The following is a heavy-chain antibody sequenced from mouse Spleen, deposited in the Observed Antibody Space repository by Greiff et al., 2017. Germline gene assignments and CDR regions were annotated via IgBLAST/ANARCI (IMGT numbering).Heavy chain of an antibody. V-gene: IGHV5-4*01. D-gene: IGHD4-1*01. CDR3: ASWDEGGFDY. J-gene: IGHJ2*01. Sequence: VQLKESGGGLVKPGGSLKLSCAASGFTFSSYAMSWVRQTPEKRLEWVATISDGGSYTYYPDNVKGRFTISRDNAKNNLYLQMSHLKSEDTAMYYCASWDEGGFDYWGQGTTLTVSS. CDR2: ISDGGSYT. CDR1: GFTFSSYA.